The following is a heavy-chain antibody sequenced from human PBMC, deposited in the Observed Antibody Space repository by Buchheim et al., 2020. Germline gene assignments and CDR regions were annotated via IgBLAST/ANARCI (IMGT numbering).Heavy chain of an antibody. Sequence: QVQLVQSGAEVKKPGASVKVSCKASGYTFTSYYMHWVRQAPGQGLEWMGIINPSGGSQSYAQKFQGRVTMTRNTSTSTAYMELSSLRSEDTAVYYCARDSSGWEETGKIDYWGQGTL. CDR2: INPSGGSQ. CDR3: ARDSSGWEETGKIDY. J-gene: IGHJ4*02. CDR1: GYTFTSYY. V-gene: IGHV1-46*01. D-gene: IGHD6-19*01.